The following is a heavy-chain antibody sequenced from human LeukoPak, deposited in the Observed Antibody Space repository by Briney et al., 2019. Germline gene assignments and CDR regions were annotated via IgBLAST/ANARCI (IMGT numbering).Heavy chain of an antibody. Sequence: VEVSCKASGYTFTGYYMHWVRQAPRQGLEWMGWINPNSGGTNYAQKCQGRVTMTRDTSISTAYMELSRLISDDTAVYYCARANYIVVVPAAIRYNWFDPWGQGTLVTVSS. CDR1: GYTFTGYY. J-gene: IGHJ5*02. V-gene: IGHV1-2*02. D-gene: IGHD2-2*01. CDR2: INPNSGGT. CDR3: ARANYIVVVPAAIRYNWFDP.